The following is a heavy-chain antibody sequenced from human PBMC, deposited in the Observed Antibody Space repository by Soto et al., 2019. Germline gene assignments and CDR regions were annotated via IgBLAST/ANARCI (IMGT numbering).Heavy chain of an antibody. D-gene: IGHD3-10*01. V-gene: IGHV1-69*02. CDR2: IIPILGIA. CDR3: ARGLLWFGELFIGDYYYYMDV. CDR1: GGTFSSYT. J-gene: IGHJ6*03. Sequence: ASVKVSCKASGGTFSSYTISWVRQAPGQGLEWMGRIIPILGIANYAQKFQGRVTITADKSTSTAYMELSSLRSEDTAVYYCARGLLWFGELFIGDYYYYMDVWGKGTTVTVSS.